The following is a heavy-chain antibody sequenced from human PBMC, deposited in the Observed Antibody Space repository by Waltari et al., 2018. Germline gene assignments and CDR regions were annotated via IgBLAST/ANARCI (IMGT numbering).Heavy chain of an antibody. Sequence: SGGSISSYYWSWIRQPAGKGLEWIGRIYTSGSTNYNPSLKSRVTMSVDTSKNQFSLKLSSVTAADTAVYYCARQYSSSWYLFAFDIWGQGTMVTVSS. V-gene: IGHV4-4*07. CDR2: IYTSGST. CDR1: GGSISSYY. D-gene: IGHD6-13*01. J-gene: IGHJ3*02. CDR3: ARQYSSSWYLFAFDI.